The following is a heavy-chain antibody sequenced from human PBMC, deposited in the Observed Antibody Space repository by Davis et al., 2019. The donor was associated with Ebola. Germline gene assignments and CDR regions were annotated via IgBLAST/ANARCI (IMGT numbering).Heavy chain of an antibody. J-gene: IGHJ6*03. CDR3: ARDGEPRHYYYMDV. CDR2: MNPNSGNT. V-gene: IGHV1-8*02. CDR1: GGTFSSYA. D-gene: IGHD1-26*01. Sequence: ASVKVSCKASGGTFSSYAISWVRQATGQGLEWMGWMNPNSGNTGYAQKFQGWVTMTRDTSISTAYMELSRLRSDDTAVYYCARDGEPRHYYYMDVWGKGTTVTVSS.